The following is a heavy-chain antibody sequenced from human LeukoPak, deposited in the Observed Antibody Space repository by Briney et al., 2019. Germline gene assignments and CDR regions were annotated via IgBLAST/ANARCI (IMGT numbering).Heavy chain of an antibody. CDR2: ISSSSSYI. Sequence: IPGGSLRLSCAASGFTFSSYSVNWVRQAPGKGLEWVSSISSSSSYIYYADSVKGRFTISRDNAKNSLYLQMNSLRAEDTAVYYCARDRFLEWLLSTYYYGMDVWGQGTTVTVSS. D-gene: IGHD3-3*01. J-gene: IGHJ6*02. CDR1: GFTFSSYS. CDR3: ARDRFLEWLLSTYYYGMDV. V-gene: IGHV3-21*01.